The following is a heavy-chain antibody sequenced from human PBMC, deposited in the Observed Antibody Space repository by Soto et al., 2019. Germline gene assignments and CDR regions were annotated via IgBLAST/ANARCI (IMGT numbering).Heavy chain of an antibody. CDR2: IYYSGST. D-gene: IGHD6-13*01. J-gene: IGHJ5*02. Sequence: SETLSLTCTVSGGSISSYYWSWIRQPPGKGLEWIGYIYYSGSTNYNPSLKSRVTISVDTSKNQFSLKLSSVTAADTAVYYCARGKSKYSSSWYDNWFDPWGQGTLVTVSS. CDR1: GGSISSYY. CDR3: ARGKSKYSSSWYDNWFDP. V-gene: IGHV4-59*01.